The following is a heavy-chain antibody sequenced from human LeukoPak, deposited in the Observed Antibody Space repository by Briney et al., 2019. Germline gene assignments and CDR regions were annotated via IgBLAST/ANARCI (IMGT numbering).Heavy chain of an antibody. J-gene: IGHJ4*02. V-gene: IGHV3-21*04. CDR1: GFTFSSYS. D-gene: IGHD6-19*01. Sequence: GGSLRLSCAASGFTFSSYSMNWVRQAPGKGLEWVSSISSSSSCIYYADSVKGRFTISRDNAKNSLYLQMNSLRAEDTAVYYCARDSSGWYVGYFDYWGQGTLVTVSS. CDR3: ARDSSGWYVGYFDY. CDR2: ISSSSSCI.